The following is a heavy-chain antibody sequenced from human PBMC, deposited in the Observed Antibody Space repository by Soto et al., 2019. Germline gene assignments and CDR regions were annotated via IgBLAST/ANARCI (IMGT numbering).Heavy chain of an antibody. D-gene: IGHD6-13*01. V-gene: IGHV3-48*03. CDR2: ISVSGNII. CDR1: GFTFSTYE. CDR3: VRDTMRASAAASLDY. Sequence: SLKISCAASGFTFSTYEFNWVRQAPGRGLEWISYISVSGNIIKYADSVKGRFTISRDNAENSLHLHMSSLRVDDTAVYFCVRDTMRASAAASLDYWGQGTQVTVSS. J-gene: IGHJ4*02.